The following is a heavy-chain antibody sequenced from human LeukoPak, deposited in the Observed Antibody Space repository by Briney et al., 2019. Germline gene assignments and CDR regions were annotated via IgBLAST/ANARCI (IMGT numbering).Heavy chain of an antibody. J-gene: IGHJ4*02. CDR2: IYHSGST. D-gene: IGHD3-22*01. Sequence: PSETLSLTCTVSGYSISSGYYWGWIRQPPGKGLEWIGSIYHSGSTYYNPSLKGRVTISVDTSKNQFSLKLSSVTAADTAVYYCARGGWLSEYYFDYWGQGTLVTVSS. CDR1: GYSISSGYY. CDR3: ARGGWLSEYYFDY. V-gene: IGHV4-38-2*02.